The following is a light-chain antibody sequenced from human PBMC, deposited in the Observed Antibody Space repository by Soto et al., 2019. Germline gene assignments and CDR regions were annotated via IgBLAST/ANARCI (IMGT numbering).Light chain of an antibody. Sequence: QSVLTQPPSVSAAPGQTVTISCSGSSYNIGNNYVAWYQQLPGTAPTLLIYENNKRPSGIPDRFSGSKSGTSATLGITGLQTGDEADYYCGTWDSSLSADVVFGGGTKLTVL. CDR3: GTWDSSLSADVV. V-gene: IGLV1-51*02. CDR2: ENN. CDR1: SYNIGNNY. J-gene: IGLJ2*01.